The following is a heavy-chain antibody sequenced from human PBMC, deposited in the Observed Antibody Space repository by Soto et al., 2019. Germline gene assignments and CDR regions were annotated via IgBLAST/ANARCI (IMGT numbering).Heavy chain of an antibody. CDR3: ARVGIAARPDYYYYYMDV. Sequence: GSLRLSCAASGFTFSSYWMHWVRQAPGKGLVWVSRINSDGSSTSYADSVKGRFTISRDNAKNTLYLQMNSLRAEDTAVYYCARVGIAARPDYYYYYMDVWGKGTTVTVSS. J-gene: IGHJ6*03. CDR2: INSDGSST. CDR1: GFTFSSYW. V-gene: IGHV3-74*01. D-gene: IGHD6-6*01.